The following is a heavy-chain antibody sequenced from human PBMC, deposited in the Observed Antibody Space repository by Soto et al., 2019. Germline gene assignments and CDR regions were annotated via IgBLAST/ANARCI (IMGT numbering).Heavy chain of an antibody. D-gene: IGHD6-19*01. CDR1: GYTFTSYG. J-gene: IGHJ5*02. V-gene: IGHV1-18*04. CDR2: ISAYNGNT. CDR3: ARRERIAVAGTIIDWFDP. Sequence: DSVKVSCKASGYTFTSYGSSWVRPAPGEGLEWMGWISAYNGNTNYAQKLKGRVTMTTDTSTSTAYIELRSLRSDDTAVYYCARRERIAVAGTIIDWFDPWG.